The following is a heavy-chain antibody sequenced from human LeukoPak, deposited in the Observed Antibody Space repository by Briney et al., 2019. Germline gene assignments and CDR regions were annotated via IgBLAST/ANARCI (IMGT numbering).Heavy chain of an antibody. D-gene: IGHD3-10*01. J-gene: IGHJ4*02. CDR3: ARDIGDYYGSGSYWLL. Sequence: ASVKVSCKASGYSFIDYYIHWVRQARGQGLEWMGGVNPHSGGTKFAQKFQGRVTMTRDTSINTAYMEVSSLRSDDTAVYYCARDIGDYYGSGSYWLLWGQGTLVTVAS. CDR1: GYSFIDYY. CDR2: VNPHSGGT. V-gene: IGHV1-2*02.